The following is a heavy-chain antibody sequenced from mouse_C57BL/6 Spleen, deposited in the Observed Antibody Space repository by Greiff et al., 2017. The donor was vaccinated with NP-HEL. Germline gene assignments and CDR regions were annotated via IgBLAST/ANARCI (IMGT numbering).Heavy chain of an antibody. CDR2: IWSGGST. CDR1: GFSLTSYN. J-gene: IGHJ1*03. D-gene: IGHD1-1*01. Sequence: QVQVVESGPGLVQPSQNLSITCTVSGFSLTSYNVHWVRQSPGKGLEWLGVIWSGGSTDYNAAFISRLSISKDNSKSQVFFKMNSLQADDTAIYYCARGTRSHWYFDVWGTGTTVTVSS. V-gene: IGHV2-2*01. CDR3: ARGTRSHWYFDV.